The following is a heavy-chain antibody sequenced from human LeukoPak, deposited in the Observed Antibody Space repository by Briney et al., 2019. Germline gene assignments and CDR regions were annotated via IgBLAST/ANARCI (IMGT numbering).Heavy chain of an antibody. CDR3: ARQGRLNPSDYYYYMDV. Sequence: RSATLSLTYTASGSSISSYNWSGIRAPPGKVLEWIGYIYTSGSTNYNHSLKSRVTISVDTSKNQFSLKLSSVTADDTAVYYCARQGRLNPSDYYYYMDVWGKGTTVTVSS. V-gene: IGHV4-4*09. J-gene: IGHJ6*03. D-gene: IGHD3-16*01. CDR2: IYTSGST. CDR1: GSSISSYN.